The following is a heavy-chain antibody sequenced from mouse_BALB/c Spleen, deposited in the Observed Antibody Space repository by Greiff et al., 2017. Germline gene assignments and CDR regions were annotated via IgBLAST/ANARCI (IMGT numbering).Heavy chain of an antibody. CDR3: ARDTTVVATDY. D-gene: IGHD1-1*01. J-gene: IGHJ2*01. CDR1: GYTFSSYW. Sequence: QVQLKESGAELMKPGASVKISCKATGYTFSSYWIEWVKQRPGHGLEWIGEILPGSGSTNYNEKFKGKATFTADTSSNTAYMQLSSLTSEDSAVYYCARDTTVVATDYWGQGTTLTVSS. CDR2: ILPGSGST. V-gene: IGHV1-9*01.